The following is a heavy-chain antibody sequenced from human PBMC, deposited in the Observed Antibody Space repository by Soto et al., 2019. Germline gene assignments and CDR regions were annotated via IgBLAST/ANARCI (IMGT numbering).Heavy chain of an antibody. D-gene: IGHD6-13*01. Sequence: QVQLVESGGGVVQPGRSLRLSCAASGFTFSSYAMHWVRQAPGKGLEWVSVISYDGSNKYYADSVKGRFTISRDNSKNTLYLQMNSLRAEDTAVDYCARVGIAAAEIPYYFDYWGQGTLVTVSS. CDR2: ISYDGSNK. J-gene: IGHJ4*02. CDR3: ARVGIAAAEIPYYFDY. CDR1: GFTFSSYA. V-gene: IGHV3-30-3*01.